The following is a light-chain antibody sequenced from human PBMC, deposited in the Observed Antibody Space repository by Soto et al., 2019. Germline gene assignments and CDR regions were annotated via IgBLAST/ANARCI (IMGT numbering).Light chain of an antibody. Sequence: EIVLTQSPATLSLSPGERATISCRASQSVKSYLAWYQQKPGQAPRLLIYDASMRATDIPGRFSGSGSGTDFTLTISSLEPEDFAVYYCQQRINWPITFGQGTRLEIK. CDR2: DAS. CDR3: QQRINWPIT. J-gene: IGKJ5*01. CDR1: QSVKSY. V-gene: IGKV3-11*01.